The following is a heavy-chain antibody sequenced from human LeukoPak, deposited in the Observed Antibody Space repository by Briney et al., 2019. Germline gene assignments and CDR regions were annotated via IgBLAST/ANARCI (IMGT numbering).Heavy chain of an antibody. J-gene: IGHJ4*02. Sequence: SETLSLTCTVSGGSISSSSYDWGWIRQPPGKGLEWIGSIYYSGSTYYNPSLKSRVTISVDTSKNQFSLKLSSVTAADTAVYYCARGPRGIQLWFTGLDYWGQGTLVTVSS. V-gene: IGHV4-39*07. CDR1: GGSISSSSYD. D-gene: IGHD5-18*01. CDR2: IYYSGST. CDR3: ARGPRGIQLWFTGLDY.